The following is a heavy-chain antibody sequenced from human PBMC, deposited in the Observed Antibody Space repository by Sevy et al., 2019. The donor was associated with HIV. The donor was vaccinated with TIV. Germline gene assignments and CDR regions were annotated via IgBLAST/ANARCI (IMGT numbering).Heavy chain of an antibody. J-gene: IGHJ4*02. D-gene: IGHD3-16*01. CDR3: ARVWPQYYFDY. CDR2: IKQDGSEK. Sequence: GGSLRLSCAASGFTFSSYWMSWVRQAPGKVLEWVANIKQDGSEKYYVDSVKGRFTISRDNAKNSLYLQMNSLRAEDTAVYYCARVWPQYYFDYWGQGTLVTVSS. V-gene: IGHV3-7*01. CDR1: GFTFSSYW.